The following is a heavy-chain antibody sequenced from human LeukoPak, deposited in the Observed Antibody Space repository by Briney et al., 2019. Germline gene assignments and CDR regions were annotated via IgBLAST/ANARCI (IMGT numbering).Heavy chain of an antibody. CDR1: GGSISSYY. Sequence: SETLSLTCTVSGGSISSYYWSWIRQPAGKGLEWIGRIYTSGSTNYNPSLKSRVTMSVDTSKNQFSLKLSSVTAADTAVYYCARDRMVRGVIHYYYMDVWGKGTTVTTSS. D-gene: IGHD3-10*01. CDR3: ARDRMVRGVIHYYYMDV. CDR2: IYTSGST. V-gene: IGHV4-4*07. J-gene: IGHJ6*03.